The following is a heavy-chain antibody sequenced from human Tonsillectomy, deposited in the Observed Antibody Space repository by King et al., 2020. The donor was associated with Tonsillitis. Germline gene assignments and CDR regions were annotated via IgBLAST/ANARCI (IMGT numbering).Heavy chain of an antibody. D-gene: IGHD1-26*01. CDR1: GGSISSSDHF. Sequence: QLQESGPGVVKPSETLSLTFTVSGGSISSSDHFWAWIRQPPGKGLEWIWYMYYSGTIFYNPALKSRFTISGGTSENRFSLKLSSVTAADTAVYFCARYVSGSFDYWGQGALVTVSS. V-gene: IGHV4-39*01. CDR3: ARYVSGSFDY. CDR2: MYYSGTI. J-gene: IGHJ4*02.